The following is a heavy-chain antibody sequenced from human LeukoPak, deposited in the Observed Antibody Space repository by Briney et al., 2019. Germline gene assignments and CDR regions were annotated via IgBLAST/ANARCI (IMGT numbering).Heavy chain of an antibody. CDR1: GGSISSGDYY. Sequence: SETLSLTCTVSGGSISSGDYYWSWIRQPPGKGLEWIGYIYYSGSTYYNPSLKSRVTISVDTSKNQFSLKLSSVTAADTAVYYCARGGYVLWYDSSGYYSNWGQGTLVTVSS. V-gene: IGHV4-30-4*01. CDR2: IYYSGST. D-gene: IGHD3-22*01. J-gene: IGHJ4*02. CDR3: ARGGYVLWYDSSGYYSN.